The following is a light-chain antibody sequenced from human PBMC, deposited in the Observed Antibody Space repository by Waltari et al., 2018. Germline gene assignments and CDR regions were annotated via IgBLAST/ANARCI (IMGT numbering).Light chain of an antibody. CDR1: QSVLYSSNSQNY. CDR3: QQYYDIPWT. J-gene: IGKJ1*01. CDR2: WAS. V-gene: IGKV4-1*01. Sequence: DIVMTQSPDSLAVSLGERVTINCKSSQSVLYSSNSQNYLAWYQQKPGQPPKLLIYWASARESGVPDGFSGSESGTDFTLTISSLQAEDVAVYYCQQYYDIPWTFGQGTKVEIK.